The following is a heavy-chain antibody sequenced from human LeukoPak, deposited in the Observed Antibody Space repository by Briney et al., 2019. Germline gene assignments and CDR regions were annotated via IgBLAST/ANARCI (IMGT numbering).Heavy chain of an antibody. Sequence: SETLSLTCTVSGGSISSSSYYWGWIRQPPGKGLEWIGSIYYSGSTNSNPSLKSRVTISVDTSKNQFSLKLNSVTAADTAVYYCARHSIRGYNYVDYWGQGTLVTVSS. CDR1: GGSISSSSYY. V-gene: IGHV4-39*01. J-gene: IGHJ4*02. CDR2: IYYSGST. D-gene: IGHD5-24*01. CDR3: ARHSIRGYNYVDY.